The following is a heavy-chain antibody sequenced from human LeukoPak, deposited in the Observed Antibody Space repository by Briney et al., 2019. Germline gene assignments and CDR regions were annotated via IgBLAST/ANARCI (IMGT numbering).Heavy chain of an antibody. CDR3: AKGARSSSGYTTD. D-gene: IGHD3-22*01. Sequence: GGSLRLSCAASGFTFDEYGMSWVRQAPGKGLEWVSGITWNGDNTGYADSVKGRFTISRDNAKNSLFLQMNSLKTEDTAFYYCAKGARSSSGYTTDWGQGILVTVSS. V-gene: IGHV3-20*04. CDR2: ITWNGDNT. CDR1: GFTFDEYG. J-gene: IGHJ4*02.